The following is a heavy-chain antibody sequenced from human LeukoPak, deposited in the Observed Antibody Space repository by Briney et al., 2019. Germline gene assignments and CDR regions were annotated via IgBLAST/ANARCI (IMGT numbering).Heavy chain of an antibody. CDR1: GGSISSGSYY. Sequence: SQTLSLTCTVSGGSISSGSYYWSWIRQPAGKGLEWIGRIYTSGSTNYNPSLKSRVTISVDTSKNQFSLKLSSVTAADTAVYYCARSSRYFDWLFPRGWFDPWGQGTLVTVSS. V-gene: IGHV4-61*02. D-gene: IGHD3-9*01. J-gene: IGHJ5*02. CDR2: IYTSGST. CDR3: ARSSRYFDWLFPRGWFDP.